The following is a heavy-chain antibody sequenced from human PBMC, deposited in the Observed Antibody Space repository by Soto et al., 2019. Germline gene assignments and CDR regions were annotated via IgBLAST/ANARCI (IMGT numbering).Heavy chain of an antibody. J-gene: IGHJ4*03. CDR1: GFTFINAW. CDR2: IKPNADGGTT. CDR3: ATHYYDGSGSYFGFFDN. D-gene: IGHD3-22*01. Sequence: GGSLRLSCAASGFTFINAWMNWVRQVPGKGLEWVGRIKPNADGGTTAYAAPVKGRFTISRDDSKSTLFLQMNSLKTEDAAVYYCATHYYDGSGSYFGFFDNWGQGTLVTVSS. V-gene: IGHV3-15*01.